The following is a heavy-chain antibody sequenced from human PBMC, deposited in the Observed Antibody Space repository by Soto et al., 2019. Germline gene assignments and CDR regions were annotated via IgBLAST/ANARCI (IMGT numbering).Heavy chain of an antibody. D-gene: IGHD2-2*01. CDR1: GGSISSSSYY. CDR2: IYYSGST. J-gene: IGHJ5*02. CDR3: ARQSRQEVVVTP. Sequence: KPSETLSLTCTVSGGSISSSSYYWGWIRQPPGKGLEWIGSIYYSGSTYYNPSLKSRVTISVDTSKNQFSLKLSSVTAADTAVYYCARQSRQEVVVTPWGQGTLVTVSS. V-gene: IGHV4-39*01.